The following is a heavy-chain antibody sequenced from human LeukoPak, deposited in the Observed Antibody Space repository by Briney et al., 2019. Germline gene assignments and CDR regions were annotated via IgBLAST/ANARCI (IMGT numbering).Heavy chain of an antibody. V-gene: IGHV3-7*05. D-gene: IGHD3-16*01. J-gene: IGHJ3*02. CDR2: IDQSGGRN. CDR1: GFTFSRFW. Sequence: GGSLRLSCAASGFTFSRFWMNWVRQAPGRGLEWVANIDQSGGRNNYVDSVKGRFTISRDNAKNSLFLEMSSLRADDTAVYSCARDVEGGTFDIWGQGTTVTVSS. CDR3: ARDVEGGTFDI.